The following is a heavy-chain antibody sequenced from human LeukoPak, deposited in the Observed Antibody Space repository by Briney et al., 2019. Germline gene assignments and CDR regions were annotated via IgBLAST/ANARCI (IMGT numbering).Heavy chain of an antibody. CDR1: GGSISSYY. CDR3: ARENVALLYFDY. D-gene: IGHD1-1*01. Sequence: SETLSLTCTVSGGSISSYYWTWIRQPPGKGLEWIGCVYYSGSTNYNPSLKSRVTISVDTSKNQFSLKLTSVTAADTAVYYCARENVALLYFDYWGQGTLVTVSS. CDR2: VYYSGST. V-gene: IGHV4-59*01. J-gene: IGHJ4*02.